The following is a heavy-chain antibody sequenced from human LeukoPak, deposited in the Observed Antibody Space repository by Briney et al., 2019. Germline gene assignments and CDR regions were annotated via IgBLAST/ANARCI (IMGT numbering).Heavy chain of an antibody. V-gene: IGHV1-8*01. CDR1: GYTFTSYD. CDR3: ARRSDDYDSSAYYH. D-gene: IGHD3-22*01. Sequence: APVKVSCKTSGYTFTSYDLNWVRQATGQGLEWMGWVNPNSGNTGYAQKFQGRVTMTMDPSISTAYMELSSLRSEDTAVYYCARRSDDYDSSAYYHWGQGTLVTVSS. CDR2: VNPNSGNT. J-gene: IGHJ4*02.